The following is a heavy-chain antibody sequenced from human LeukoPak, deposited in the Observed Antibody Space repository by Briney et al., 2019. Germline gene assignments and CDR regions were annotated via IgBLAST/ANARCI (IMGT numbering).Heavy chain of an antibody. J-gene: IGHJ6*02. CDR3: ARLVVVAAHYYYYGMDV. CDR2: ISSSSSYI. CDR1: GFTFSSYS. D-gene: IGHD2-15*01. V-gene: IGHV3-21*01. Sequence: PGGSLRLSCAASGFTFSSYSMNWVRQAPGKGLEWVSSISSSSSYIYCADSVKGRFTISRDNAKNSLYLQMNSLRAEDTAVYYCARLVVVAAHYYYYGMDVWGQGTTVTVSS.